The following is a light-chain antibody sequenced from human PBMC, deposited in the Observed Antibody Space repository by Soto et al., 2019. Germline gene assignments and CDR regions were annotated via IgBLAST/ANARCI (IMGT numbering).Light chain of an antibody. Sequence: EIVLTQSPGTLSVSPGDRVTLPCRASQSISINLAWYQHKPGQAPRLLIHGASTRATGVPARISGSGSGTEFTLTISSLQSEDFAVYYCQQFRNWPWTFGQGTKVDIK. CDR2: GAS. CDR1: QSISIN. CDR3: QQFRNWPWT. V-gene: IGKV3D-15*01. J-gene: IGKJ1*01.